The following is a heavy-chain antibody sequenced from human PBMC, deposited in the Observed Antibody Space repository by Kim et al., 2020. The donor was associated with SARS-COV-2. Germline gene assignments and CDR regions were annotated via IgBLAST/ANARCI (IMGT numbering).Heavy chain of an antibody. D-gene: IGHD3-10*01. CDR2: A. Sequence: ANYAQKFQGRVTITAAKSTSTAYMELSSLRHEDTAVYYCARVGGSGSFDYWGQGTLVTVSS. CDR3: ARVGGSGSFDY. V-gene: IGHV1-69*04. J-gene: IGHJ4*02.